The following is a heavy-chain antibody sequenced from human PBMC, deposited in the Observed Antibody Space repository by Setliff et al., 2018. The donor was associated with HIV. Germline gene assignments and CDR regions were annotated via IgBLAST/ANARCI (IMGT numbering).Heavy chain of an antibody. Sequence: ASVKVSCKTSGFTFSNYAIHWVRQAPGQGLEWMGWINAGNGDTRYSPKFQGRVTMTRDTSISTAYMELSRLRSDDTALYYCARTLYSSFSSFDYWGQGTLVTVSS. CDR3: ARTLYSSFSSFDY. CDR1: GFTFSNYA. J-gene: IGHJ4*02. D-gene: IGHD6-19*01. CDR2: INAGNGDT. V-gene: IGHV1-3*01.